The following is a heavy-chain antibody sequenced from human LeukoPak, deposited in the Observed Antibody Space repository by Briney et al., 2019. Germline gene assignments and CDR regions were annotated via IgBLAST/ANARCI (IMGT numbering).Heavy chain of an antibody. CDR2: MYTSGST. CDR3: ARGGDSSGYEYYFDY. Sequence: PSETLSLTCTVSGGSISSYYWCWIRQPDGQGLERVGRMYTSGSTNYNPSLKSRVTMSVDTSKNQFSLQLTSVTAADTAVYYCARGGDSSGYEYYFDYWGQGTLVTVSS. CDR1: GGSISSYY. V-gene: IGHV4-4*07. D-gene: IGHD3-22*01. J-gene: IGHJ4*02.